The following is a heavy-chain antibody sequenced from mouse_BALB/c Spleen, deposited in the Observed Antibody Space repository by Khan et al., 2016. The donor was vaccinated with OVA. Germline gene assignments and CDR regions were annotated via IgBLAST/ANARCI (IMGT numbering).Heavy chain of an antibody. CDR2: INPRSGYT. V-gene: IGHV1-4*01. D-gene: IGHD2-14*01. J-gene: IGHJ4*01. CDR1: GYTFTSHT. Sequence: VQLKQSGAELARPGASVKMSCKASGYTFTSHTMHWVKQRPGQGLEWIGYINPRSGYTNYNQKFNDKATLTADKSSRTAYMQLSSLTAEDSAVYYCARRTTEYAMDYWGQGTSVTVSS. CDR3: ARRTTEYAMDY.